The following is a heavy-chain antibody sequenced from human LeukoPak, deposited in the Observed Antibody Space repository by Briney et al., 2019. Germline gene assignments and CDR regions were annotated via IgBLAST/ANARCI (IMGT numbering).Heavy chain of an antibody. V-gene: IGHV5-51*01. D-gene: IGHD2-2*01. CDR2: IYPGDSDT. CDR3: ARWKEDVVVPAAGFDY. CDR1: GYSFTSYW. J-gene: IGHJ4*02. Sequence: GESLKISCKGSGYSFTSYWIGWVRQMPGKGLEWMGIIYPGDSDTRYSPSFQGQVTISADKSISTAYLQWSSLKASDTAMYYCARWKEDVVVPAAGFDYWGQGTLVTVSS.